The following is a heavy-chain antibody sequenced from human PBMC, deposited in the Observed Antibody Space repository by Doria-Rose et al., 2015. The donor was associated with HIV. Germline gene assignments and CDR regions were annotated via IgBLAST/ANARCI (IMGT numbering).Heavy chain of an antibody. CDR1: GVSLSSPGMG. J-gene: IGHJ4*02. D-gene: IGHD6-13*01. Sequence: TLMLTCTVSGVSLSSPGMGVSWIRQPPGKVLEWLANIFSDDERSYKTSLKSRLTISRGTSKSQVVLTMTDMDPVDTATYYCARIKSSRWYHKYYFDFWGQGTLVIVSA. CDR2: IFSDDER. CDR3: ARIKSSRWYHKYYFDF. V-gene: IGHV2-26*01.